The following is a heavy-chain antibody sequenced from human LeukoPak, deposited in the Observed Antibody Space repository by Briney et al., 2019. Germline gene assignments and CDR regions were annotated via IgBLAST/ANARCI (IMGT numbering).Heavy chain of an antibody. Sequence: GGSLRLSCAAPGFTLRSYTMNWVRQAPGKGLGWVSSIGISSNKIYYADSVKGRFIISRDNAKNSVYLQMNSLRAEDTAVYYCARDPGGNQNGFDIWGQGTMVTVSS. CDR3: ARDPGGNQNGFDI. CDR2: IGISSNKI. D-gene: IGHD3-16*01. CDR1: GFTLRSYT. J-gene: IGHJ3*02. V-gene: IGHV3-21*01.